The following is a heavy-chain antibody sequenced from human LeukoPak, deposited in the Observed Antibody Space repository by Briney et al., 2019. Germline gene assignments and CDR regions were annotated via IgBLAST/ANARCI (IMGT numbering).Heavy chain of an antibody. CDR3: AINYYDHFDY. V-gene: IGHV3-7*05. D-gene: IGHD3-22*01. CDR1: GFTFTRFW. Sequence: PGGSLRLSCAASGFTFTRFWMTWVRQAPGKGLEWVANIKTDGSEKHYVDSVKGRSTISRDNAKNSLYLQMNSLRDEDTAVYYCAINYYDHFDYWGQGTLVTVSS. CDR2: IKTDGSEK. J-gene: IGHJ4*02.